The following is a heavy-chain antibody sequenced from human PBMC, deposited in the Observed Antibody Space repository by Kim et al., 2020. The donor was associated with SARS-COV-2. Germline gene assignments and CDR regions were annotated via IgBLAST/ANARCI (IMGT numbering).Heavy chain of an antibody. Sequence: GGSLRLSCAASGFTFSSYAMSWVRQAPGKGLEWVSGISGSGGSTNYADSVKGRFTISRDNAKNTLYLQMNSLRAEDTAVYYCAKGTVYGSGWYVSGDDFDYWGQGTLVTVSS. V-gene: IGHV3-23*01. CDR3: AKGTVYGSGWYVSGDDFDY. D-gene: IGHD6-19*01. J-gene: IGHJ4*02. CDR2: ISGSGGST. CDR1: GFTFSSYA.